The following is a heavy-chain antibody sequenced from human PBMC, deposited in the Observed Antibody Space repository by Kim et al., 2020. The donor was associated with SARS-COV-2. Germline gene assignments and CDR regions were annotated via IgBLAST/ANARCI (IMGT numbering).Heavy chain of an antibody. J-gene: IGHJ4*02. CDR3: ARESGGSGKYDY. Sequence: YYNPSLKSRVTRSVDTSKNQFSLKLSSVTAADTAVYYCARESGGSGKYDYWGQGTLVTVSS. V-gene: IGHV4-31*02. D-gene: IGHD2-15*01.